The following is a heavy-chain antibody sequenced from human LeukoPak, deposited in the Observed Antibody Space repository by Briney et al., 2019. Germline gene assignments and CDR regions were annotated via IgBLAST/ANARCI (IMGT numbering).Heavy chain of an antibody. Sequence: ASVKVSCKASGYTFTSYAIHWVRQAPGQSLEWMGWITAGNGNTKYSQKLQGRVSITRDTSASTAYMELSSLRSEDTAVYYCARAGAAALLYYSDYWGQGTQVTVSS. CDR1: GYTFTSYA. CDR3: ARAGAAALLYYSDY. V-gene: IGHV1-3*01. CDR2: ITAGNGNT. D-gene: IGHD6-13*01. J-gene: IGHJ4*02.